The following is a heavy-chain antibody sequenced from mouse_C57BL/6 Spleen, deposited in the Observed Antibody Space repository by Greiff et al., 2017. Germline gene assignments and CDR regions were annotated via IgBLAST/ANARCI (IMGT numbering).Heavy chain of an antibody. CDR1: GFTFSDYG. V-gene: IGHV5-17*01. J-gene: IGHJ3*01. Sequence: EVQRVESGGGLVKPGGSLKLSCAASGFTFSDYGMHWVRQAPEKGLEWVAYISSGSSTIYYADTVKGRFTIARDNATNTLFLQMTSLRCEDTAMYDCARPGDDGSSSFAYWGQGTLVTVSA. CDR2: ISSGSSTI. CDR3: ARPGDDGSSSFAY. D-gene: IGHD1-1*01.